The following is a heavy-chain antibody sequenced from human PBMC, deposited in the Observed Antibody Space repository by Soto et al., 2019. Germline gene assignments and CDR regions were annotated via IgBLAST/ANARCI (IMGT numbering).Heavy chain of an antibody. CDR1: GDSVSSDAYF. Sequence: QVQLQESGPGLLKPSETLSLTCTLSGDSVSSDAYFWTWIRQPPGKGLEWIAYISYTGDTNYNPSLKSRVTISIDTSMNHFSLTLTSVTTADTAIYFCARIVVGATVDLWGQGSLVTVSS. J-gene: IGHJ5*02. D-gene: IGHD1-26*01. CDR3: ARIVVGATVDL. CDR2: ISYTGDT. V-gene: IGHV4-61*03.